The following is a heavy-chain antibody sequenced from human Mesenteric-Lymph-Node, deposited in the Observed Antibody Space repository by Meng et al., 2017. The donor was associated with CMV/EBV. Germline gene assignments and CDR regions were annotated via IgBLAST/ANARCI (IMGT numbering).Heavy chain of an antibody. D-gene: IGHD4-17*01. CDR2: ISGSGGGT. CDR3: ANRRDYGDYYYGMDV. V-gene: IGHV3-23*01. CDR1: GFTFSNYA. Sequence: GGSLRLSCAASGFTFSNYAMSWVRQAPGKGLEWVSLISGSGGGTYYADSVRGRFTISRDNSKNILYLQMNSLRAEDTAVYYCANRRDYGDYYYGMDVWGHGTTVTVSS. J-gene: IGHJ6*02.